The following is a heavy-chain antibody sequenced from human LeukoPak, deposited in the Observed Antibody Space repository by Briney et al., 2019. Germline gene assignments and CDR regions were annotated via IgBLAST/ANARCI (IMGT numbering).Heavy chain of an antibody. CDR2: IYTSGST. CDR1: GGSISSYY. V-gene: IGHV4-4*07. CDR3: ARGKDYYDSSGYYG. D-gene: IGHD3-22*01. J-gene: IGHJ4*02. Sequence: PSETLSLTCTVSGGSISSYYWSWIRQPAGKGLEWIGRIYTSGSTNYNPSLKSRVTMSVDTSKNQFSLKLSSVPAADTAVYYCARGKDYYDSSGYYGWGQGTLVTVSS.